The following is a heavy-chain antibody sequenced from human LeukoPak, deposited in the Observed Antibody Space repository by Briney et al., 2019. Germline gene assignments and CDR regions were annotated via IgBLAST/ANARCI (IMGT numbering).Heavy chain of an antibody. J-gene: IGHJ6*02. Sequence: GASVKVSCKASGYAFTGYYMHWVRQAPGQGHEWMGWINPNSGGTNYAQKFQGRVTMTRDTSISTAYMELSRLRSDDTAVYYCARDLAPGDTAMAHYYYYGMDVWGQGTTVTVSS. CDR2: INPNSGGT. CDR3: ARDLAPGDTAMAHYYYYGMDV. CDR1: GYAFTGYY. V-gene: IGHV1-2*02. D-gene: IGHD5-18*01.